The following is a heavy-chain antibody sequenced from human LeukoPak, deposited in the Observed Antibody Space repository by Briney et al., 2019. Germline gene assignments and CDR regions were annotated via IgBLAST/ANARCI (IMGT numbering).Heavy chain of an antibody. Sequence: GGSLRLSCAASGFTVSDYYMIWIRQAPGKGLQWVSSISRSGDTMYYADSVRGRFTMSRDNAKNSLYLQMNSLRAEDTALYYCAIQMTMIVVVPYFDYWGQGTLVTVSS. CDR2: ISRSGDTM. CDR3: AIQMTMIVVVPYFDY. D-gene: IGHD3-22*01. V-gene: IGHV3-11*04. CDR1: GFTVSDYY. J-gene: IGHJ4*02.